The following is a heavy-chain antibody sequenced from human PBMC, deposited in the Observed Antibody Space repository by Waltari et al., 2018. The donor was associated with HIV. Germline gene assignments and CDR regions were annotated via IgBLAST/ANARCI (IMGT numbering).Heavy chain of an antibody. CDR2: LNSDGSSR. CDR3: ARASHYIEFSTFDGDYYFDV. CDR1: GFSVTTPW. D-gene: IGHD2-15*01. Sequence: VQLVESGGGPVKTGGSLRLSGTASGFSVTTPWMHWVRQGPGKGLVWVARLNSDGSSRNYADAVKGRFVISRDNARNTVYLQLNSLRVEDTAMYFCARASHYIEFSTFDGDYYFDVWGRGTRVAVSS. V-gene: IGHV3-74*01. J-gene: IGHJ4*02.